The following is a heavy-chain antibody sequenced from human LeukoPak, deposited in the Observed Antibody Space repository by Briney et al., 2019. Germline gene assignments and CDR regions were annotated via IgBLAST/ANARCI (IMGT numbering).Heavy chain of an antibody. CDR3: AREAPYRVGATNFDY. V-gene: IGHV4-4*07. Sequence: SETLSLTCAVYGGSFSGYYWSWIRQPAGKGLEWIGRIYTSGSTNYNPSLKSRVTISVDTSKNQFSLKLSSVTAADTAVYYCAREAPYRVGATNFDYWGQGTLVTVSS. CDR1: GGSFSGYY. J-gene: IGHJ4*02. D-gene: IGHD1-26*01. CDR2: IYTSGST.